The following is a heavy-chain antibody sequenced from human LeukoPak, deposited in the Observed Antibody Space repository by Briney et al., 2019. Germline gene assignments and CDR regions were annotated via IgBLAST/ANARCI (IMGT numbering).Heavy chain of an antibody. J-gene: IGHJ5*02. V-gene: IGHV4-59*01. CDR3: ARQYCSGGSCYWFDP. D-gene: IGHD2-15*01. CDR2: IYYSGST. CDR1: GGSISSYY. Sequence: SETLSLTCTVSGGSISSYYWSWIRQPPGKGLEWIGYIYYSGSTNYNPSFKSRVTISVDTSKNQFSLKLSSVTAADTAVYYCARQYCSGGSCYWFDPWGQGTLVTVSS.